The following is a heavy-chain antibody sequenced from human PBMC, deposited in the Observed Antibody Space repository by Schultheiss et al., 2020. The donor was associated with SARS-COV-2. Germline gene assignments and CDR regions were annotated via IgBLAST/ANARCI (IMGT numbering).Heavy chain of an antibody. CDR3: ARGYYDSSGYYYFDY. D-gene: IGHD3-22*01. CDR2: INPNSGGT. CDR1: GGTFRSYA. J-gene: IGHJ4*02. V-gene: IGHV1-2*02. Sequence: ASVKVSCKASGGTFRSYAISWVRQAPGQGLEWMGWINPNSGGTNYAQKFQGRVTMTRDTSISTAYMELSRLRSDDTAVYYCARGYYDSSGYYYFDYWGQGTLVTVSS.